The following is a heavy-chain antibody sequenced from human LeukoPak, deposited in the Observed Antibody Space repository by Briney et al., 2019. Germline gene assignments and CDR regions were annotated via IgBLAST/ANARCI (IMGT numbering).Heavy chain of an antibody. J-gene: IGHJ6*03. D-gene: IGHD6-13*01. Sequence: GGSLRLSCAASGFTFSSYWMHWVRQAPGKGLVWVSRINSDGSSTSYADSVKGRFTISRDNAKNTLYLQMNSLRAEDTAVYYCARGREEYSSSWSVYYYYYYMDVWGKGTTVTVSS. CDR1: GFTFSSYW. CDR2: INSDGSST. V-gene: IGHV3-74*01. CDR3: ARGREEYSSSWSVYYYYYYMDV.